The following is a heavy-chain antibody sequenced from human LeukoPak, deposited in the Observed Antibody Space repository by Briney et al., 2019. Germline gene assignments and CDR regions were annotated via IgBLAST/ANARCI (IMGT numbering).Heavy chain of an antibody. D-gene: IGHD3-10*01. CDR2: ISYDGSNK. Sequence: GGSLRLSCAASGFTFSSYGMHWVRQAPGKGLGWVAVISYDGSNKYYADSVKGRFTISRDNSKNTRSLQMNSLRGEDTAVYYCAKEARGVLWFGTARGRGQGTLVTVSS. V-gene: IGHV3-30*18. CDR3: AKEARGVLWFGTARG. J-gene: IGHJ4*02. CDR1: GFTFSSYG.